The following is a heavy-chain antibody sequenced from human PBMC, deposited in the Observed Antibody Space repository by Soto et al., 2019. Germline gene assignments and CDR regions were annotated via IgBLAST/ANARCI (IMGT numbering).Heavy chain of an antibody. CDR3: ARDGYCSGGSCYSVTVFDY. J-gene: IGHJ4*02. D-gene: IGHD2-15*01. CDR1: GFTFSSYG. Sequence: QVQLVESGGGVVQPGRSLRLSCAASGFTFSSYGMHWVRQAPGKGLEWVAVIWYDGSNKYYADSVKGRFTISRDNSKNTLYLQINSLRAEATAVYYCARDGYCSGGSCYSVTVFDYWGQGTLVTVSS. CDR2: IWYDGSNK. V-gene: IGHV3-33*01.